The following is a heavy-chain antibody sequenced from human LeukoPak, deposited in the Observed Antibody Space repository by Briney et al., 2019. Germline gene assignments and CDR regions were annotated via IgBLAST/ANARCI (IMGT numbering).Heavy chain of an antibody. CDR1: GASVSSYY. J-gene: IGHJ3*02. D-gene: IGHD2-2*01. CDR3: ARARYANAWYAFDI. V-gene: IGHV4-59*02. CDR2: LSHSGSS. Sequence: PSETLSLTCTASGASVSSYYWSWIRQPPGRGLEWIGYLSHSGSSDSNPSLKSRVTILVDTSKNQFSLKLTSVTAADTAVYYCARARYANAWYAFDIWGQGTMVTVSS.